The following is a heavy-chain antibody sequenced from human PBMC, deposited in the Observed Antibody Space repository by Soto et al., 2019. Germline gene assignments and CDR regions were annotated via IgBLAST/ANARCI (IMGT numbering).Heavy chain of an antibody. J-gene: IGHJ1*01. CDR1: GGSIRSGGHY. CDR2: IYYSGST. Sequence: SETLSLTCTVSGGSIRSGGHYWSWIRQHPGKGLEWIGYIYYSGSTYYNPSLKSRVTISVDTSKNQFSLKLSSVTAADTAVYYCASYSSSWQPEYFQHWGQGTLVTVSS. V-gene: IGHV4-31*03. D-gene: IGHD6-13*01. CDR3: ASYSSSWQPEYFQH.